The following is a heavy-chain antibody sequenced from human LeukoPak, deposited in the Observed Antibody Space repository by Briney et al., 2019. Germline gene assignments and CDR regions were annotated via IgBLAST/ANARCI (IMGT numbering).Heavy chain of an antibody. D-gene: IGHD7-27*01. V-gene: IGHV3-48*03. CDR3: VKGNWGDY. Sequence: GGSLRLSCAASGFTFSSYEMHWVRQAPGKGLEWVSYISSSDSTIYYADSVKGRFTISRDNANNSLYLQMNSLRPEDTALYYCVKGNWGDYWGQGALATVSS. CDR2: ISSSDSTI. CDR1: GFTFSSYE. J-gene: IGHJ4*02.